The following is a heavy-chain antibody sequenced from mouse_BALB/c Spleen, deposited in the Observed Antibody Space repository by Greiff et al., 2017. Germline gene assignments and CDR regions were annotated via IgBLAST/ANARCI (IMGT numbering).Heavy chain of an antibody. CDR3: ARATIGRFFDY. CDR2: ISSGGSYT. CDR1: GFTFSSYA. J-gene: IGHJ2*01. D-gene: IGHD2-14*01. Sequence: LVGPGGGLVNSGGSLKLPCAASGFTFSSYAMSWVRQSPEKRLEWVAEISSGGSYTYYPDTVTGRFTISRDNAKNTLYLEMSSLRSEDTAMYYCARATIGRFFDYWGQGTTLTVSS. V-gene: IGHV5-9-4*01.